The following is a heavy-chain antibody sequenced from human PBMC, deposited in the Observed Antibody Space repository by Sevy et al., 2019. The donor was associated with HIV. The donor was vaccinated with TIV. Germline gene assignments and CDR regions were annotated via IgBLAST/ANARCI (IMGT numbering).Heavy chain of an antibody. CDR3: ARSPDYGGNSGAFDI. J-gene: IGHJ3*02. Sequence: GSLRLSCAASGFTFSSYSMNWVGQAPGKGLEWVSSISSSSSYIYYADSVKGRFTISRDNAKNSLYLQMNSLRAEDTAVYYCARSPDYGGNSGAFDIWGQGTMVTVSS. CDR1: GFTFSSYS. V-gene: IGHV3-21*01. D-gene: IGHD4-17*01. CDR2: ISSSSSYI.